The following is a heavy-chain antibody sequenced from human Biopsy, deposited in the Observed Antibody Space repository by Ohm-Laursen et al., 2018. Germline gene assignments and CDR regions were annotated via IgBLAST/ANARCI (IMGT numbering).Heavy chain of an antibody. CDR3: ATKLTGYFHH. D-gene: IGHD3-9*01. CDR1: GGTFSNYG. Sequence: SSVKVSCKAPGGTFSNYGVNWVRQAPGQSLEWLGGNIPILGTGNYAQKFQDRVTVAADTSTSTATMELRSLRSDDTAVYYCATKLTGYFHHWGQGTLAIVSS. CDR2: NIPILGTG. J-gene: IGHJ1*01. V-gene: IGHV1-69*06.